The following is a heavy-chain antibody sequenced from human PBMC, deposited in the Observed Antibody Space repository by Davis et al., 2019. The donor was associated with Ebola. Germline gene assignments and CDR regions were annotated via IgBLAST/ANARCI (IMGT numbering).Heavy chain of an antibody. Sequence: ASVQVSCKASGYTFTSYAMHWVRQAPGQRLEWMGWINAGNGSTKYSQKFQGRVTITRNTSASTAYMELSSLGSEDTAVYYCARASALYNWFDPWGQGTLVTVSS. CDR2: INAGNGST. CDR1: GYTFTSYA. J-gene: IGHJ5*02. D-gene: IGHD2-2*01. CDR3: ARASALYNWFDP. V-gene: IGHV1-3*01.